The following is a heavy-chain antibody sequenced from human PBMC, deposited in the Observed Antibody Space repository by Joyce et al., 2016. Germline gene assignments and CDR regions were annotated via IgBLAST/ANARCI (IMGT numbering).Heavy chain of an antibody. Sequence: EVQLVESGGGLIQPGGSLRLSCEASGFTVSSKYMTWVRQAPGKGLEWVSVTYSGGNSYYADSVKGRFTISRDNSKNALYLQMNSLRAEDTAVYYCARVEYQLFMDVWGQGTTVTVSS. CDR3: ARVEYQLFMDV. CDR2: TYSGGNS. D-gene: IGHD2-2*01. J-gene: IGHJ6*02. V-gene: IGHV3-53*01. CDR1: GFTVSSKY.